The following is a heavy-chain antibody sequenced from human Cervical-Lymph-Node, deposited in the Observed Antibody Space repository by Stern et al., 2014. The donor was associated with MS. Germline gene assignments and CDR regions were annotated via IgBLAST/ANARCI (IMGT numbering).Heavy chain of an antibody. D-gene: IGHD6-6*01. CDR1: GGSISSSNW. CDR2: IYHSGST. Sequence: QVQLQESGPGLVKPSGTLSLTCAVSGGSISSSNWWSWVRQPPGKGLEWIGEIYHSGSTNYNPSPKSRVTLSVEQSNNSFSLKLSSVTAADTAVYYCAREGYSSSYDAFDIWGQGTMVTVSS. J-gene: IGHJ3*02. CDR3: AREGYSSSYDAFDI. V-gene: IGHV4-4*02.